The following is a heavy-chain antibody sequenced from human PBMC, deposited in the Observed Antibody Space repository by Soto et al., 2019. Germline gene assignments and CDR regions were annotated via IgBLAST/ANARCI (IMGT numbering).Heavy chain of an antibody. J-gene: IGHJ4*02. CDR3: AGDGTGTTRHYDILTGYYQ. D-gene: IGHD3-9*01. CDR1: GGSISSYY. V-gene: IGHV4-4*07. Sequence: SETLSLTCTVSGGSISSYYWSWIRQPAGKGLEWIGRIYTSGSTNYNPSLKSRVTMSVDTSKNQFSLKLSSVTAADTAVYYCAGDGTGTTRHYDILTGYYQWGQGTLVTVSS. CDR2: IYTSGST.